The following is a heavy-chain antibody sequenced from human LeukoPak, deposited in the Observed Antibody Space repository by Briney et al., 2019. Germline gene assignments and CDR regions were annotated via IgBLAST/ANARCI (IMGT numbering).Heavy chain of an antibody. CDR3: ARTGYSSDYYGMDV. D-gene: IGHD6-13*01. CDR2: VYYRGNT. V-gene: IGHV4-59*01. Sequence: SETLSLTCTVSGGSINNYYWNWIRQPPGKGREWIGYVYYRGNTNYNPSLKSRVTISVDMSKNQFSLKLRSVTAADTAVYYCARTGYSSDYYGMDVWGQGTTVTVSS. J-gene: IGHJ6*02. CDR1: GGSINNYY.